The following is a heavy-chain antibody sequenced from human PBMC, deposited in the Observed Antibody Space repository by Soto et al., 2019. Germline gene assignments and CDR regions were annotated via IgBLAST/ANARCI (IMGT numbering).Heavy chain of an antibody. CDR2: ISNDRSNE. CDR1: AFTCRRFG. D-gene: IGHD3-10*01. CDR3: AKGQVRGIIPSYFDY. Sequence: SLTLSCPGSAFTCRRFGMNWVRPAPGKGLEWVARISNDRSNEYYVEAVKGPFTISKDNSNNTLYLQMDRLRAEDTAVYYCAKGQVRGIIPSYFDYWGLGTLVTVSS. J-gene: IGHJ4*02. V-gene: IGHV3-30*18.